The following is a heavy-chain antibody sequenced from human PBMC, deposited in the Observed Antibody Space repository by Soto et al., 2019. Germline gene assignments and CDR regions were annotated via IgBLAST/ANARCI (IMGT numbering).Heavy chain of an antibody. J-gene: IGHJ4*02. CDR3: TTDGRSDF. CDR1: GLTFSKVW. CDR2: ITSQSDGETT. Sequence: EVQLQESGGGLVKPGGSLRLSCVASGLTFSKVWMSWVRQAPGKGLEWLGRITSQSDGETTDYAAPVKDRFIISRDGSRNTVFLQMSSLKTEDTAVYYCTTDGRSDFWGQGTLVTVSS. V-gene: IGHV3-15*01.